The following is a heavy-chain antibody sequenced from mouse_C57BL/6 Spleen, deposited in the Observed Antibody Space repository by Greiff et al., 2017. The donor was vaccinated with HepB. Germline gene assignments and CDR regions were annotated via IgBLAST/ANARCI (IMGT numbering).Heavy chain of an antibody. V-gene: IGHV1-82*01. CDR2: IYPGDGDT. CDR3: ARDGGLRRAYYAMDY. J-gene: IGHJ4*01. Sequence: QVQLKESGPELVKPGASVKISCKASGYAFSSSWMNWVKQRPGKGLEWIGRIYPGDGDTNYNGKFKGKATLTADKSSSTAYMQLSSLTSEDSAVYFCARDGGLRRAYYAMDYWGQGTSVTVSS. D-gene: IGHD2-2*01. CDR1: GYAFSSSW.